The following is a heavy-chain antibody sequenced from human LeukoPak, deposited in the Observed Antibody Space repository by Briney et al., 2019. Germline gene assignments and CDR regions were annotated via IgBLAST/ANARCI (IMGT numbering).Heavy chain of an antibody. CDR1: GGSFSGYY. V-gene: IGHV4-34*01. Sequence: SETLSLTCAVYGGSFSGYYWSWIRQPPGKGLEWIGEINHSGSTNYNPSLKSRVTISVDTSKNQFSLKLSSVTAADTAVYYCARDRYENYYDSSGISPADYYGMDVWGQGTTVTVSS. J-gene: IGHJ6*02. CDR2: INHSGST. D-gene: IGHD3-22*01. CDR3: ARDRYENYYDSSGISPADYYGMDV.